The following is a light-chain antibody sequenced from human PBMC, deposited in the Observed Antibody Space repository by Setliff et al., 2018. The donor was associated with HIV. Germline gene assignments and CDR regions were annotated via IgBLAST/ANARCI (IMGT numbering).Light chain of an antibody. Sequence: QSVLTQPASVSRSPGKSITHCCTGTSSDVGNYNLVSWYQHDPGKAPQLISYGVSERPSGVSNRFSGSKSGNTASLPLPXXQAEDEADYYCWSYARSSTYVFGHGSKVTVL. CDR1: SSDVGNYNL. V-gene: IGLV2-23*02. J-gene: IGLJ1*01. CDR3: WSYARSSTYV. CDR2: GVS.